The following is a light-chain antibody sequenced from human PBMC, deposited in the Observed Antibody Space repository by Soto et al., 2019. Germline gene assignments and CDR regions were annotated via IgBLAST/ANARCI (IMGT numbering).Light chain of an antibody. CDR3: QSYDNRLSGSWV. CDR2: ANN. CDR1: SSNLGAGYD. Sequence: QSVLTQPHSVSGAPGQGVTISCTGTSSNLGAGYDVHWYQQLPGAAPKLLIYANNKRPSGVLDRFSGSKSGTAASLAITGVQVEDEADYYCQSYDNRLSGSWVFGGGTKLTVL. J-gene: IGLJ3*02. V-gene: IGLV1-40*01.